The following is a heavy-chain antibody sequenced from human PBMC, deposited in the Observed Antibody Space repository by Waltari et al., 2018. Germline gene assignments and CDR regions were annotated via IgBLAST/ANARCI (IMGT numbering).Heavy chain of an antibody. CDR1: GFTFSSHS. Sequence: EVQLVASGGGMVKPGGSLRLSRAASGFTFSSHSMNWVRQAPGKGLEWVSSISSSSTYMYYSVSLKGRFTISRDNAKNSLYLQMNSLRAEDTAVYYCASGDYIFDYWGQGTLVTVSS. D-gene: IGHD4-17*01. V-gene: IGHV3-21*02. J-gene: IGHJ4*02. CDR3: ASGDYIFDY. CDR2: ISSSSTYM.